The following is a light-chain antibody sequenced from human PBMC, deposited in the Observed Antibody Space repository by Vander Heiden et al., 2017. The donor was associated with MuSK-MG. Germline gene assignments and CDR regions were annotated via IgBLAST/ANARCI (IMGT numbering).Light chain of an antibody. Sequence: DIVMTHSPATLSVSPGERATLSCWASQSVSSNLAWYQQKPGQAPRLLIYGASTRATGIPARFSGSGSGTEFSLTISSLQSEDFAVYFCQQYNNWPLTFGGGTKVEIK. V-gene: IGKV3-15*01. J-gene: IGKJ4*01. CDR1: QSVSSN. CDR3: QQYNNWPLT. CDR2: GAS.